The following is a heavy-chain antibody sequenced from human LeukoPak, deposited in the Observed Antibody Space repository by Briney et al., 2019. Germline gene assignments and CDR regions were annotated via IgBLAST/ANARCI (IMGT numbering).Heavy chain of an antibody. CDR3: ATAPYCSGGSCYRGIGFDY. J-gene: IGHJ4*02. CDR2: FDPEDGET. Sequence: ASVKVSCKVSGYTLTELSMHWVRQAPGKGLEWMGGFDPEDGETIYAQKFQGRVTMTEDTSTDTAYMELSSLRSGDTAVYYCATAPYCSGGSCYRGIGFDYWGQGTLVTVSS. CDR1: GYTLTELS. V-gene: IGHV1-24*01. D-gene: IGHD2-15*01.